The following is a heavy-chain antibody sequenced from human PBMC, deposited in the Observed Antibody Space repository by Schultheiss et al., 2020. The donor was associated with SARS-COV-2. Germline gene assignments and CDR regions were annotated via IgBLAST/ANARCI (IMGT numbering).Heavy chain of an antibody. CDR1: GGSFSGYY. Sequence: SETLSLTCVVYGGSFSGYYWSWIRQPPGKGLEWIGEINHSGSTNYNPSLKSRVTISVDTSKNQFSLKLSSVTAADTAVYYCARGRSQYYYGSGGWFDPWGQGTLVTVSS. D-gene: IGHD3-10*01. CDR3: ARGRSQYYYGSGGWFDP. V-gene: IGHV4-34*01. CDR2: INHSGST. J-gene: IGHJ5*02.